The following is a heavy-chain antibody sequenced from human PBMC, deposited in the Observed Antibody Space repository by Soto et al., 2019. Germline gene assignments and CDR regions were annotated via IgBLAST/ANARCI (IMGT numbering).Heavy chain of an antibody. D-gene: IGHD3-22*01. CDR1: GYTFTSYD. V-gene: IGHV1-8*01. Sequence: QVQLVQSGAEVKKPGASVKVSCKASGYTFTSYDVNWVRQATGQGLEWMGWMNPNSGNTGYAQKFQGRVTMTRNTSISTAYMELSGLRSQDTAVYYCSRELTMIVDNWGQGTLVAVSS. J-gene: IGHJ4*02. CDR3: SRELTMIVDN. CDR2: MNPNSGNT.